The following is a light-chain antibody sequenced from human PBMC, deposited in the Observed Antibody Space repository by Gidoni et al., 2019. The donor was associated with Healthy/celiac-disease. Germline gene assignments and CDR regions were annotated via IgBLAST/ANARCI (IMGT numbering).Light chain of an antibody. J-gene: IGKJ2*01. CDR3: QQRSDWPPFT. Sequence: ESVLTQSPATLSLSPGERATLSCRASQSVSRYLAWYQQKPGQAPRLLIYDASNRATGIPARFSGSGSGTDFTLTISGLESEDFAVYYCQQRSDWPPFTFGQGTKLDIK. CDR2: DAS. CDR1: QSVSRY. V-gene: IGKV3-11*01.